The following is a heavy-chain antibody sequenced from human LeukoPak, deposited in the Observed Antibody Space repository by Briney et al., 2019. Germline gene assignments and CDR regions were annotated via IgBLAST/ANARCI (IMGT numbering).Heavy chain of an antibody. Sequence: GASVKVSCKASGYTFTNFYIHWVRQATGQGLEWMGWMNPNSGNTGYAQKFQGRVTITRNTSISTAYMELSSLRSEDTAVYYCARRGPTSGYSYGYYFDYWGQGTLVTVSS. J-gene: IGHJ4*02. CDR1: GYTFTNFY. V-gene: IGHV1-8*03. CDR2: MNPNSGNT. D-gene: IGHD5-18*01. CDR3: ARRGPTSGYSYGYYFDY.